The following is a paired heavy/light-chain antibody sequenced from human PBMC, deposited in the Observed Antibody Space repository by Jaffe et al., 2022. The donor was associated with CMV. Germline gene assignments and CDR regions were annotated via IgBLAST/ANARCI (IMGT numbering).Heavy chain of an antibody. D-gene: IGHD2-2*02. CDR3: ARGARYCSVTTCNIEEGYYHYYMDV. CDR1: GFIFSSYS. Sequence: EVQLVESGGGLVKPGEPLRLSCAASGFIFSSYSMNWVRQAPGKGLEWVSSISSSSNYIYYADSVKGRFTISRDNARNSLYLQISSPRDEDTAVYYCARGARYCSVTTCNIEEGYYHYYMDVWGKGTTVSVSS. CDR2: ISSSSNYI. J-gene: IGHJ6*03. V-gene: IGHV3-21*01.
Light chain of an antibody. J-gene: IGKJ2*01. V-gene: IGKV1-5*03. CDR1: QSIGVW. CDR2: KAS. CDR3: QQYSTLSPVT. Sequence: DIQMTQSPSILSASVGDGVTITCRASQSIGVWLAWYQQKPGKAPNLLIYKASTLESRVPSRFSGSGSGTEFTLTISSLQPDDFATYYCQQYSTLSPVTFGQGTKLEI.